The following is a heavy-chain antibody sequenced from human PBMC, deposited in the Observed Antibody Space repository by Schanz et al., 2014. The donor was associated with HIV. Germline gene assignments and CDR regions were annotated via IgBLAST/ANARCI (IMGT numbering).Heavy chain of an antibody. Sequence: EVQLLESGGGLAQPGSSLRLACVASEFSFHSHAMSWVRQAPGKGLEWVSYISSSGSTIYYADSVKGRFTISRDNAKNTLYLQMNSLRAEDTAVYYCARDGSLNRGFDYWGQGTLVTVSS. CDR1: EFSFHSHA. V-gene: IGHV3-48*04. D-gene: IGHD3-10*01. CDR3: ARDGSLNRGFDY. CDR2: ISSSGSTI. J-gene: IGHJ4*02.